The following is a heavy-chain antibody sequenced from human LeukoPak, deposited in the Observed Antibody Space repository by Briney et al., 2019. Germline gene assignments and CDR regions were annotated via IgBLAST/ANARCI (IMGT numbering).Heavy chain of an antibody. CDR3: ARTYYYDSYYFDY. V-gene: IGHV4-4*08. D-gene: IGHD3-22*01. CDR2: ISDIGSI. J-gene: IGHJ4*02. Sequence: SETLSLTCTVSGGSISSYYWSWLRQPPGKGQEWIAYISDIGSINYNPSLKSRVTISVDTSKNQFSLKLSSVTAADTAVYYCARTYYYDSYYFDYWGQGTLVTVSS. CDR1: GGSISSYY.